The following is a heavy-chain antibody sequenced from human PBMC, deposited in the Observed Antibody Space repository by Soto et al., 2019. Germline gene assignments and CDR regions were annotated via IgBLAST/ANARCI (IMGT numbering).Heavy chain of an antibody. V-gene: IGHV3-30-3*01. Sequence: QVQLVESGGGVVQPGRSLRLSCAASGFTLSSYAMHWVRPAPGKGLEWVAVIPYDGSNKYYADSVKGRFTISIDNSKNTLYLQMNSLSAEDTAVYYCARGGDCWSGSPPYYYCGMDVWGQGTTVTVSS. D-gene: IGHD3-3*01. CDR2: IPYDGSNK. CDR1: GFTLSSYA. J-gene: IGHJ6*02. CDR3: ARGGDCWSGSPPYYYCGMDV.